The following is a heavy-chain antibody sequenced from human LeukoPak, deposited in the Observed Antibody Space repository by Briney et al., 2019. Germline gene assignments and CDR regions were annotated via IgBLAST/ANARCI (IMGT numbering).Heavy chain of an antibody. D-gene: IGHD2-15*01. CDR2: VSYSGSS. CDR3: ARSKGIVGLNY. Sequence: PSETLSLTCTVSGGSITSDYWTWLRQPPGETLEWIGYVSYSGSSNYNPSLKSRVTISVDTSKNQFSLKLSSVTAADTAVYYCARSKGIVGLNYWGRGTLVTVSS. V-gene: IGHV4-59*08. CDR1: GGSITSDY. J-gene: IGHJ4*02.